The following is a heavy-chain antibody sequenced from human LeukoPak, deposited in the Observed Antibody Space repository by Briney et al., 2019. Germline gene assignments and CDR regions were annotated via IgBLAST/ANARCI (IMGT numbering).Heavy chain of an antibody. Sequence: SETLSLTCTVSGGSISSYYWSWIRQPPGKGLEWIGCIYYSGSTNYSPSLKSRVTISVDTSKNQFSLKLSSVTAADTAVYYCARGHNYYDSSGYFDYWGQGTLVTVSS. CDR1: GGSISSYY. CDR3: ARGHNYYDSSGYFDY. D-gene: IGHD3-22*01. V-gene: IGHV4-59*01. CDR2: IYYSGST. J-gene: IGHJ4*02.